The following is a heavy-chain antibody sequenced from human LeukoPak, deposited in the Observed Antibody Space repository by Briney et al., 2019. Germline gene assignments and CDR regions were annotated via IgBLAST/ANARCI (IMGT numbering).Heavy chain of an antibody. Sequence: GGSLRLSCAASGFTFSSYSMNWVRQAPGKGLEWVSYIGGSTNTIYYADSMKGRFTISRDNAKNSLYLRVNSPRAEDTAVYYCARDLYGDYSFDYWGQGTLVTVSS. D-gene: IGHD4-17*01. J-gene: IGHJ4*02. CDR2: IGGSTNTI. CDR3: ARDLYGDYSFDY. V-gene: IGHV3-48*01. CDR1: GFTFSSYS.